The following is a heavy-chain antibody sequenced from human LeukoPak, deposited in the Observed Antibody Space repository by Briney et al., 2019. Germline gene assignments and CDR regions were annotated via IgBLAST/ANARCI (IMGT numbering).Heavy chain of an antibody. J-gene: IGHJ3*02. CDR2: IWYDGSNK. CDR1: GFTFSSYG. CDR3: ARDRYSSGWADAFDI. V-gene: IGHV3-33*01. Sequence: GGSLRLSCAASGFTFSSYGMHWVRQAPGKGLEWVAVIWYDGSNKYYADSVKGRFTISRDNSKNTLYLETNSLRAEDTAVYYCARDRYSSGWADAFDIWGQGTMVTVSS. D-gene: IGHD6-19*01.